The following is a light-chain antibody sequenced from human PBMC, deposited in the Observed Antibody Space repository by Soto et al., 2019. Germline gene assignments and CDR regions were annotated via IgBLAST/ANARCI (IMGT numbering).Light chain of an antibody. CDR1: QSVLYSSNNKNY. CDR2: WAS. Sequence: DIVMTQSPDSLAVSLGERATINCKSSQSVLYSSNNKNYLAWYQQKPGQPPKLLISWASTRESGVPDRFSGSESGTDFTLTNSSLQAEDVAVYYCQQYYSSPPYTFGQGTKLEIK. CDR3: QQYYSSPPYT. V-gene: IGKV4-1*01. J-gene: IGKJ2*01.